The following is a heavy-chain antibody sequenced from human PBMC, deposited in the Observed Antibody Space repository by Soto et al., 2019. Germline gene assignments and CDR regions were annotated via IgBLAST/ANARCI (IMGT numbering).Heavy chain of an antibody. V-gene: IGHV3-30-3*01. D-gene: IGHD1-1*01. CDR2: IAYDGSNK. CDR1: GFSISRSA. Sequence: QVQLVESGGGVVQPGRSLRLSCAASGFSISRSAMHWVRQAPGKGLEGVAVIAYDGSNKWYADSAKGRFTISRDNSKNTLYLDMSSLRAEDTAIYFCARDLQAGDDNVNWFAPWGQGTLVTVSS. CDR3: ARDLQAGDDNVNWFAP. J-gene: IGHJ5*02.